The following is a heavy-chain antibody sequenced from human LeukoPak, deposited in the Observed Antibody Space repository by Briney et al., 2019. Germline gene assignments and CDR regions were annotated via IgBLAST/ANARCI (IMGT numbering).Heavy chain of an antibody. J-gene: IGHJ6*03. V-gene: IGHV4-59*01. D-gene: IGHD3-3*01. CDR2: TSDSGSS. CDR3: ARAIRDDPWSAYRGGFYYMDV. Sequence: PSETLSLTCTLSGGSMNSYYWCWIWDSPREGPERICYTSDSGSSNYNPSLKNRVTMSVDMSKIRFSLEVTSVTAADTAVYYCARAIRDDPWSAYRGGFYYMDVWGKGTTVTVSS. CDR1: GGSMNSYY.